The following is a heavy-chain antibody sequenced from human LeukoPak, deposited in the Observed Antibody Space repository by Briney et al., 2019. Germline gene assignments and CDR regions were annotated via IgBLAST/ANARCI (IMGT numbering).Heavy chain of an antibody. CDR3: ARKSDLFNAAFAI. V-gene: IGHV3-53*01. Sequence: GRFTISRDNSQNTLSLQMNSLRAEDTAVYYCARKSDLFNAAFAIWGQGTVVTVSS. J-gene: IGHJ3*02.